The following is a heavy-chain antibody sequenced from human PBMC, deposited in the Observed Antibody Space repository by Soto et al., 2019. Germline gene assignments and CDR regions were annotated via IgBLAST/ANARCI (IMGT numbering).Heavy chain of an antibody. D-gene: IGHD3-10*01. V-gene: IGHV3-48*01. CDR1: GFTFSSYS. CDR3: ARVGRLWFSDY. J-gene: IGHJ4*02. CDR2: ISTSSSTI. Sequence: EVQLVESGGGLIQPGGSLRLSCAAPGFTFSSYSMNWVRQAPGKGLEWVSYISTSSSTIYYADSVKGRFTISRDNAKNSLYLQMNSLRAEDTAVYYCARVGRLWFSDYWGQGTLVTVSS.